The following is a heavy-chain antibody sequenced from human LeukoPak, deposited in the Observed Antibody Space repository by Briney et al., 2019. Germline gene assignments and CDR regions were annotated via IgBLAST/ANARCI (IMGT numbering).Heavy chain of an antibody. CDR2: IYSGGST. J-gene: IGHJ3*02. CDR3: ASFIVGAPLDAFDI. Sequence: GGSLRLSCAASGFTVSSNYMSWVRQAPGKGLEWVSVIYSGGSTYYADSVKGRFTISRDNSKNTLYLQMNSLRAEDTAVYYCASFIVGAPLDAFDIWGQGTMVTVSS. D-gene: IGHD1-26*01. CDR1: GFTVSSNY. V-gene: IGHV3-53*01.